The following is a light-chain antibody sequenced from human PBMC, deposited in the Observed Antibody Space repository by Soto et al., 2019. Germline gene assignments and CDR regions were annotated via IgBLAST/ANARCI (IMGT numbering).Light chain of an antibody. CDR3: SLYTSGSTICV. Sequence: QSVLTQPPSMSGAPGQTVTIPCTGRSSNIGAGYDVHWYQQLPGTAPKLLLYEVNNRPSGVSNRFSGSKSGNTASLTISGLQAQDEVEYHCSLYTSGSTICVCGTGTKVTVL. CDR2: EVN. CDR1: SSNIGAGYD. J-gene: IGLJ1*01. V-gene: IGLV1-40*01.